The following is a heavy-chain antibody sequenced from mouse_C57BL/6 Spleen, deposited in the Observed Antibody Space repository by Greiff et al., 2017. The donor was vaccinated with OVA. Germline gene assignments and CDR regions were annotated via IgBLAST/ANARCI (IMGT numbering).Heavy chain of an antibody. CDR3: ARYAVAEYYFDY. CDR2: IYPGDGDT. V-gene: IGHV1-82*01. CDR1: GYAFSSSW. D-gene: IGHD1-1*01. J-gene: IGHJ2*01. Sequence: QVQLQQSGPELVKPGASVKISCKASGYAFSSSWLNWVKQRPGKGLEWIGRIYPGDGDTNYNGKFKGRATLTADKSSSTAYMQLSSLTSEDSAVYFCARYAVAEYYFDYWGQGTTLTVSS.